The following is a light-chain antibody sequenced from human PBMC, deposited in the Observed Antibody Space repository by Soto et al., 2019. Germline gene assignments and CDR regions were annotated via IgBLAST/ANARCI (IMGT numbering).Light chain of an antibody. Sequence: EIVLTQSPATLSVSPGERAALSCRASQSVSSNLAWYRQKPGQPPRLLIFGASTRATGIPARFSGSGSGTDFTLTISSLEPEDFAVYYCQQRSNWPMSTFGQGTRLEI. J-gene: IGKJ5*01. V-gene: IGKV3-11*01. CDR3: QQRSNWPMST. CDR1: QSVSSN. CDR2: GAS.